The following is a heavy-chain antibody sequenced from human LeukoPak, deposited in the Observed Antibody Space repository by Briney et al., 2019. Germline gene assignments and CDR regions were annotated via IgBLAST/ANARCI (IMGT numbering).Heavy chain of an antibody. J-gene: IGHJ6*03. CDR3: ARTGNYYYYYYMDV. V-gene: IGHV4-39*07. CDR1: GGSISSSSYY. Sequence: SETLSLTCTVSGGSISSSSYYWGWIRQPPGTGLEWIGSIYYTGSTYYNPSLKSRVTISVDTSKNQFSLNLTSVTAADTAVYYCARTGNYYYYYYMDVWGKGTTVTVSS. CDR2: IYYTGST. D-gene: IGHD1-1*01.